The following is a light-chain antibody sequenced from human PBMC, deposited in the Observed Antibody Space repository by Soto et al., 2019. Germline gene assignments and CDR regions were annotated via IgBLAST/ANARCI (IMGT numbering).Light chain of an antibody. CDR2: EVN. CDR3: SSHAGNNDFV. CDR1: SSVY. V-gene: IGLV2-8*01. Sequence: QSALTQPPSASGSPGQSVTISCTGTSSVYVSWYQQHPVKAPKLIIYEVNKRPSGVPDRFSGSKSGNTASLTVSGLQAEDEADYYCSSHAGNNDFVFGTGTTVTVL. J-gene: IGLJ1*01.